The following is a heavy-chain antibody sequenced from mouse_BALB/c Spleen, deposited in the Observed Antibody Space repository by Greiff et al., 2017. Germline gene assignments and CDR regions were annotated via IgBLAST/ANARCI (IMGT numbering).Heavy chain of an antibody. D-gene: IGHD1-2*01. CDR1: GFSLTSYG. CDR3: ARTLYGYYFDY. Sequence: VMLVESGPGLVQPSQSLSITCTVSGFSLTSYGVHWVRQSPGKGLEWLGVIWSGGSTDYNAAFISRLSISKDNSKSQVFFKMNSLQANDTAIYYCARTLYGYYFDYWGQGTTLTVSS. J-gene: IGHJ2*01. V-gene: IGHV2-2*02. CDR2: IWSGGST.